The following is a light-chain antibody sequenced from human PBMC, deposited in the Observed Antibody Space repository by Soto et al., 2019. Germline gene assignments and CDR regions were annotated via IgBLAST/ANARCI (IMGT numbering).Light chain of an antibody. CDR1: QSVAYTY. J-gene: IGKJ4*01. V-gene: IGKV3-20*01. CDR3: QQYGISPFT. CDR2: GAS. Sequence: EIVLTQSPATLSLSPGERATLSCRASQSVAYTYLAWFQQKPGQAPRLLIYGASNRATGIPDRFSGSGSGTDFTLTISRLEPEDFAVYYCQQYGISPFTFGGGTKVEI.